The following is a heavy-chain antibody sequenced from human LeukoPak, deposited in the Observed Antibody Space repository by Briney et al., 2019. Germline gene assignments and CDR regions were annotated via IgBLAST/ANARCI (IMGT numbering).Heavy chain of an antibody. CDR2: IYYSGST. CDR3: ARLISGSYRLDY. V-gene: IGHV4-39*07. D-gene: IGHD1-26*01. J-gene: IGHJ4*02. CDR1: GGSISSSSYY. Sequence: TSETLSLTCTVSGGSISSSSYYWGWIRQPPGKGLEWIGSIYYSGSTYYNPSLNSRVTISVDTSKNQFSLKLSSVIAADTAVYYCARLISGSYRLDYWGQGTLVTVSS.